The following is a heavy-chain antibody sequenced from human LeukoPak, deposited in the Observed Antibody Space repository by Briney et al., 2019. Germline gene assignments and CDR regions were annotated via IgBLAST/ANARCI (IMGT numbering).Heavy chain of an antibody. V-gene: IGHV3-21*01. CDR3: ARGYSSSWHHYYYYMDV. J-gene: IGHJ6*03. D-gene: IGHD6-13*01. CDR1: GFTFDDYA. Sequence: PGGSLRLSCAASGFTFDDYAMHWVRQAPGKGLEWVSSISSSSSYIYYADSVKGRFTISRDNAKNSLYLQMNSLRAEDTAVYYCARGYSSSWHHYYYYMDVWGKGTTVTVSS. CDR2: ISSSSSYI.